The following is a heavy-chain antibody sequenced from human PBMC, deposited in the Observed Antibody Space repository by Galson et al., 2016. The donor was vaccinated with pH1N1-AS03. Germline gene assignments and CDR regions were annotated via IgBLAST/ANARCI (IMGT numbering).Heavy chain of an antibody. CDR2: FDPDNTET. CDR3: VTTAYAFGLGSVDAFDV. Sequence: SVKVSCKVSGHTLTELSIQWVRQAPGEGLDWMGGFDPDNTETVYAQKFQGRVTMTEDTSTDTAYMELSSLRSGDTAKYYCVTTAYAFGLGSVDAFDVWGQGTKVTASS. CDR1: GHTLTELS. V-gene: IGHV1-24*01. J-gene: IGHJ3*01. D-gene: IGHD3-16*01.